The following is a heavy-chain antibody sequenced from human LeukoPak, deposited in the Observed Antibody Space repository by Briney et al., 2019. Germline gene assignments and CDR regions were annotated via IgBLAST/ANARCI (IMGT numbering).Heavy chain of an antibody. CDR1: GDSISTSNSY. Sequence: PSETLSLTCTVSGDSISTSNSYWGWIRQPPGKGLEWIGSIYYSGSTYYNPSLKSRVTISVDTSKNQFSLKLSSVTAADTAVYYCARHRKQQLAGVWFDPWGQGTLVTVSS. CDR2: IYYSGST. D-gene: IGHD6-13*01. V-gene: IGHV4-39*01. CDR3: ARHRKQQLAGVWFDP. J-gene: IGHJ5*02.